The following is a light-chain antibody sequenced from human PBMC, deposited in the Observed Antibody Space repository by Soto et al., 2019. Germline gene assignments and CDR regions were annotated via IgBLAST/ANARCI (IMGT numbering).Light chain of an antibody. CDR1: SSNIGAGYD. Sequence: QSVLTQPPSVSGALGQRVTISCTGGSSNIGAGYDVHWYQQLPGSARKLLIYGISNRPPGVPDPFSGPKSGTSAALAITGLQAEDEADYYCQSYDSSLSGVVFGGGTKLTVL. CDR2: GIS. CDR3: QSYDSSLSGVV. V-gene: IGLV1-40*01. J-gene: IGLJ2*01.